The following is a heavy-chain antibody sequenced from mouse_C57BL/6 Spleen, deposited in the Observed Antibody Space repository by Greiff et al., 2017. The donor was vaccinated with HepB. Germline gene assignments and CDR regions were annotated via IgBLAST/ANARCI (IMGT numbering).Heavy chain of an antibody. CDR1: GFTFSSYA. CDR2: ISDGGSYT. CDR3: ARVSYGYDAFAY. Sequence: EVKLVESGGGLVKPGGSLKLSCAASGFTFSSYAMSWVRQTPEKRLEWVATISDGGSYTYYPDNVKGRFTISRDNAKNNLYLQMSHLKSEDTAMYYCARVSYGYDAFAYWGQGTLVTVSA. J-gene: IGHJ3*01. V-gene: IGHV5-4*03. D-gene: IGHD2-2*01.